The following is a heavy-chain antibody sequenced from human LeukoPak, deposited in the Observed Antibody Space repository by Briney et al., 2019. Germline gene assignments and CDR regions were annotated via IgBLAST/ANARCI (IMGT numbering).Heavy chain of an antibody. J-gene: IGHJ5*02. CDR3: ARQGSGSYYKFWFDP. D-gene: IGHD3-10*01. CDR1: GGSISSYY. V-gene: IGHV4-59*08. CDR2: IYYSGST. Sequence: SETLSLTCTVSGGSISSYYWSWIRQPPGKGLEWIGYIYYSGSTNYNPSLKSRVTISVDTSKNQFSLKLSSVTAADTAVYYCARQGSGSYYKFWFDPWGQGTLVTVSS.